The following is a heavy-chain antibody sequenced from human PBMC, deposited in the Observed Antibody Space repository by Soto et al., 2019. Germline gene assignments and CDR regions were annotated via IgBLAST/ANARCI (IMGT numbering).Heavy chain of an antibody. V-gene: IGHV4-59*01. Sequence: QVQLQESGPGLVKPSETLSLTCTVSGGSISSYYWSWIRQPPGKGLEWIGYIYYSGSTNYNPSLKSRVTISVDSSKNQFSLKLSSVTAADTAVYYCARDAPYSSSWFQLDYWGQGTLVTVSS. CDR3: ARDAPYSSSWFQLDY. CDR1: GGSISSYY. CDR2: IYYSGST. D-gene: IGHD6-13*01. J-gene: IGHJ4*02.